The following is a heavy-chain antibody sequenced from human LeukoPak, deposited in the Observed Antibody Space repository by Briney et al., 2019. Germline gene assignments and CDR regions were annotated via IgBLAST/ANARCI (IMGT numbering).Heavy chain of an antibody. D-gene: IGHD2/OR15-2a*01. Sequence: SETLSLTCTVSGGSISTSAFYWGWIRQPPGKGLEWIGSIYYSGNEFYNPSLKSRVTISADPYKKQFSLKLNSVTAADTAMYYCARQISDYYYYYMDVWGEGITVTVSS. J-gene: IGHJ6*03. CDR1: GGSISTSAFY. CDR3: ARQISDYYYYYMDV. V-gene: IGHV4-39*01. CDR2: IYYSGNE.